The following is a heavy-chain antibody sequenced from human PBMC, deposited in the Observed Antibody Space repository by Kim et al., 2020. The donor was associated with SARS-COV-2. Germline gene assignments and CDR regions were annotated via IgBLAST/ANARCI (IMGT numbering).Heavy chain of an antibody. D-gene: IGHD6-13*01. Sequence: PSFQGQVTISADKSISTAYLQWSSRKSSDTAMYYCAREYTSSPGGFDYWGQGTLVTVSS. V-gene: IGHV5-51*01. CDR3: AREYTSSPGGFDY. J-gene: IGHJ4*02.